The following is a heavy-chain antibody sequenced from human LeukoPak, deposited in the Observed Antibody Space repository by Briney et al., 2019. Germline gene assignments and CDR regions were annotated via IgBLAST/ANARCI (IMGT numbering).Heavy chain of an antibody. CDR2: IFHDGVT. CDR3: ASQYYYGSGSAVLYYGMDV. Sequence: SETLSLTCAVSGASISDSYWSWIRQSPEKGLEWIGHIFHDGVTDYSPSLKSRVTILGDTSKNQFSLKLSSVTAADTAVYYCASQYYYGSGSAVLYYGMDVWGQGTTVTVSS. J-gene: IGHJ6*02. CDR1: GASISDSY. D-gene: IGHD3-10*01. V-gene: IGHV4-59*12.